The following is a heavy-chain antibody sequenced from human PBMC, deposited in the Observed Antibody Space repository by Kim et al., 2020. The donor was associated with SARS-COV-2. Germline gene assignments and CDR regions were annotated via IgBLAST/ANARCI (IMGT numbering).Heavy chain of an antibody. J-gene: IGHJ6*02. Sequence: GRFTNPRDNAKNTLYLQMNSLRAEDTAVYYCAKEAGLDYYDSSGYCMDVWGQGTTVTVSS. D-gene: IGHD3-22*01. CDR3: AKEAGLDYYDSSGYCMDV. V-gene: IGHV3-30*02.